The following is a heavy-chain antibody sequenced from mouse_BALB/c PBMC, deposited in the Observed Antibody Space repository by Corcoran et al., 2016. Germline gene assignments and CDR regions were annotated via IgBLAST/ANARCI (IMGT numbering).Heavy chain of an antibody. CDR1: GFNIKDTY. Sequence: EVQLQQSGAELVRPGALVKLSCKASGFNIKDTYMHWVKQRPEQGLEWIGRIDPANGNTKYDPKFQGKATITADTSSNTAYLQLSSLTSEDTAVYYCARGDYDLYYYAMDYWGQGTSVTVSS. CDR2: IDPANGNT. CDR3: ARGDYDLYYYAMDY. V-gene: IGHV14-3*02. D-gene: IGHD2-4*01. J-gene: IGHJ4*01.